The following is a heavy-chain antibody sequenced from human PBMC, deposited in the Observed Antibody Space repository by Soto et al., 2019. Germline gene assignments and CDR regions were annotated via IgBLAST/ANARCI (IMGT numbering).Heavy chain of an antibody. J-gene: IGHJ4*02. V-gene: IGHV5-51*01. D-gene: IGHD2-2*01. CDR3: ARVVIGYCSSTSCPADY. Sequence: PGESLKISCQGTGYRLSSSWIRWVRQKPGTGLEWLGNVYPSDSDVRYSPSFQGQVTMSADKSISTAYLQWNSLKASDTAMYYCARVVIGYCSSTSCPADYWGQGALVTVSS. CDR1: GYRLSSSW. CDR2: VYPSDSDV.